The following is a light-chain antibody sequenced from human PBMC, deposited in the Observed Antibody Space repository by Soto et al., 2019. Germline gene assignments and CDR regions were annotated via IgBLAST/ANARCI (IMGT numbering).Light chain of an antibody. V-gene: IGKV1-5*03. CDR2: KAS. CDR1: QTIDSW. CDR3: QQYHIYSGT. Sequence: DIQMTQSPSTLSASVGDRVTITCRASQTIDSWLAWYQQRPGKPPNLLIYKASTLASGVPSRFSGSRSGTEFTLTITSLQTDDFATYYCQQYHIYSGTFGQGTKVDIK. J-gene: IGKJ1*01.